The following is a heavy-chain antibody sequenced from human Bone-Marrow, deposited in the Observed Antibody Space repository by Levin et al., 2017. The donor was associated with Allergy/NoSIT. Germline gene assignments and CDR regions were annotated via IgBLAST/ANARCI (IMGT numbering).Heavy chain of an antibody. Sequence: PSETLSLTCTVSGGSISVGDSNWHWIRQPAGKGLEWIGYIYYSGSTYYDPSLKSRVSISVDTSKNQFSLELRSLTAADTAVYYCARDRVHNSVTGFRYFDLWGRGTLVTVSS. D-gene: IGHD3-9*01. J-gene: IGHJ2*01. CDR1: GGSISVGDSN. CDR2: IYYSGST. V-gene: IGHV4-30-4*01. CDR3: ARDRVHNSVTGFRYFDL.